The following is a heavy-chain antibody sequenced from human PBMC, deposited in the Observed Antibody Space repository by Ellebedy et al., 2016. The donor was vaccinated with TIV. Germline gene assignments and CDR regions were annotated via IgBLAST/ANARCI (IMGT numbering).Heavy chain of an antibody. CDR3: ASPHDSSSSFDY. CDR1: GYSFTSYW. V-gene: IGHV5-51*01. J-gene: IGHJ4*02. Sequence: GGSLRLSXKASGYSFTSYWISWVRQIPGKGLEWMGIIFPGYSDTRYSQSFRGQVTISADNAISTAYLQWSSLKASDTAMYYCASPHDSSSSFDYWGQGTRVTVSS. D-gene: IGHD3-22*01. CDR2: IFPGYSDT.